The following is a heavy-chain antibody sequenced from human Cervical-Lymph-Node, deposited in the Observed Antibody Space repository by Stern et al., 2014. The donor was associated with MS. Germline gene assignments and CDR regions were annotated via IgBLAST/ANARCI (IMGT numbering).Heavy chain of an antibody. D-gene: IGHD2-15*01. J-gene: IGHJ3*02. CDR3: ARFVSSGGSLYAFDI. Sequence: QVQLQESGPGLVKPSETLSLTCTVANDSISDGDYYWSWSRQPPGKCLEWVGYIYYTGNTFYNPSLKSRLTISIDTSKNQFSLELNSVTAADTAVYYCARFVSSGGSLYAFDIWGPGALVAVSS. V-gene: IGHV4-30-4*01. CDR1: NDSISDGDYY. CDR2: IYYTGNT.